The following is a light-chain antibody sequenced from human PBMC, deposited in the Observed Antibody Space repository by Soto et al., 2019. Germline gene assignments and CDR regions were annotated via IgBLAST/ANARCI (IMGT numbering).Light chain of an antibody. CDR1: HSVSSSY. CDR2: GAS. Sequence: EIVLTQSPGTLSLSPGERATLSCRASHSVSSSYLAWYQQKPGQAPRLLIYGASSRATGIPDRFSGSGSGTDFILTISRLEPEDFAVYYCQQYGSSPPYTFGQGTKLEI. CDR3: QQYGSSPPYT. V-gene: IGKV3-20*01. J-gene: IGKJ2*01.